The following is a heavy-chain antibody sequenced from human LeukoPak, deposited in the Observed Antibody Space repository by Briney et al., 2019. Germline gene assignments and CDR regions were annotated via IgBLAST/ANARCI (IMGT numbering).Heavy chain of an antibody. CDR3: AKDRGYCSSTSCYTYYFDY. V-gene: IGHV3-30*18. CDR1: GFTFSSYG. Sequence: GGSLRLSCAASGFTFSSYGMHWVRQAPGKGLEWVAVISYDGSNKYYADSVKGRFTISRDNSKNTLYLQMNSLRAEDTAVYYCAKDRGYCSSTSCYTYYFDYWGQGTLVTVSS. J-gene: IGHJ4*02. D-gene: IGHD2-2*02. CDR2: ISYDGSNK.